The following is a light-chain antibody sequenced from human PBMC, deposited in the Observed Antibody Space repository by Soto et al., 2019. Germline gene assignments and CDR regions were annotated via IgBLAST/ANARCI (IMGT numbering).Light chain of an antibody. Sequence: EIVLTQSPGTLSLSPGERATLSCRASQSINNRYLAWYQQKPGQAPRLLIYGASSRATGIPDRFIGSGSGTDCTLTISRLEAEDCAVYYCQQLGSSPGFTFGPGTKVDIK. CDR1: QSINNRY. V-gene: IGKV3-20*01. CDR3: QQLGSSPGFT. J-gene: IGKJ3*01. CDR2: GAS.